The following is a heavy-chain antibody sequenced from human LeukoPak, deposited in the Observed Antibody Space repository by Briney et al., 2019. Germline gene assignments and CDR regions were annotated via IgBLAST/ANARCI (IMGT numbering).Heavy chain of an antibody. CDR2: IIPIFGTA. CDR3: ARLSVDHTVVVPGPYYYGMDV. CDR1: GGTFSSYA. J-gene: IGHJ6*01. Sequence: WASVKVSCKASGGTFSSYAISWVRQAPGQGLEWMGGIIPIFGTANYAQKFQGRVTITADESTSTAYMELSSLRSEDTAVYYCARLSVDHTVVVPGPYYYGMDVWGQGTTVTVSS. V-gene: IGHV1-69*13. D-gene: IGHD2-2*01.